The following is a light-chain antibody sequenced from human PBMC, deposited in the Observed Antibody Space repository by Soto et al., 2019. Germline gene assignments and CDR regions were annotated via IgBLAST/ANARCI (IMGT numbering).Light chain of an antibody. Sequence: EIVLTQSPATLSLSAAERATLSCRASQSVKTFLVWYQQRPGQPPRLLIHDASHRAAGIPARFSGSGFGTDFTLTISSLEPEDAAVYYCQQRSNWPPITFGQGTRLEIK. CDR2: DAS. J-gene: IGKJ5*01. CDR1: QSVKTF. CDR3: QQRSNWPPIT. V-gene: IGKV3-11*01.